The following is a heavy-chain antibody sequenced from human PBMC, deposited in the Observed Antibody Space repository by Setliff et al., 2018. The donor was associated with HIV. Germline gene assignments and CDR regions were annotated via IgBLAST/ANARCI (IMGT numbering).Heavy chain of an antibody. D-gene: IGHD2-15*01. Sequence: PGGSLRLSCIASGFTFSYSGMHWVRQAPGKGLEWVALISFDGSNKYYADSVKGRFTISRDYSQNTLYLQMNSLRTEDTAVYYCARDFCGSSCSSGYGYFDHWGQGTLVTVS. J-gene: IGHJ4*02. CDR1: GFTFSYSG. CDR3: ARDFCGSSCSSGYGYFDH. CDR2: ISFDGSNK. V-gene: IGHV3-30*06.